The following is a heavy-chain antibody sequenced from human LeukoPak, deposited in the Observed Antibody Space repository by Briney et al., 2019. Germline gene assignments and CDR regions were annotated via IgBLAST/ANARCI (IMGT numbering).Heavy chain of an antibody. CDR3: ARVKLLLKYYFDY. Sequence: SETLSLTCTVSGGSISSSSYYWGWIRQPPGKGLQWIGSIYYTGTTYYNPSLKSRVTISVDTSKNQFSLKLSSVTAADTAVYYCARVKLLLKYYFDYWGQGTLVTVSS. V-gene: IGHV4-39*07. D-gene: IGHD2-15*01. CDR1: GGSISSSSYY. CDR2: IYYTGTT. J-gene: IGHJ4*02.